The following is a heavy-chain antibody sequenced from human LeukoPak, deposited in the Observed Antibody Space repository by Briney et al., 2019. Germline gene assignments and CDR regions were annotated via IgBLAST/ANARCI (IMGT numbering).Heavy chain of an antibody. CDR3: ARLSSHYGDYKVDP. CDR2: INPNNGDT. J-gene: IGHJ5*02. D-gene: IGHD4-17*01. CDR1: GYTFTGYF. Sequence: GASVKVSCKASGYTFTGYFMHWVRQAPGQGLEWMGWINPNNGDTNYGQKFQGRVTMTRDTSANTAYMDLSSLRSEDTAVYYCARLSSHYGDYKVDPWGQGTLVTVSS. V-gene: IGHV1-2*02.